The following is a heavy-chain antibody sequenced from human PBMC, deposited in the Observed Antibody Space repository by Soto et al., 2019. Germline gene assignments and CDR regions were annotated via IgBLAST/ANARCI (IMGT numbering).Heavy chain of an antibody. J-gene: IGHJ2*01. D-gene: IGHD2-15*01. Sequence: QVQLVESGGGVVQPGRSLRLSCAASGFTFSNYAMHWVRQAPGKGLEWVAVISYDGSIKYYADSVKGRFTLSSTISQNTLYMQMNSLSAEDTAVYYCAREQYYSGAGYFDLWGRGTQVTVSS. CDR1: GFTFSNYA. CDR3: AREQYYSGAGYFDL. V-gene: IGHV3-30-3*01. CDR2: ISYDGSIK.